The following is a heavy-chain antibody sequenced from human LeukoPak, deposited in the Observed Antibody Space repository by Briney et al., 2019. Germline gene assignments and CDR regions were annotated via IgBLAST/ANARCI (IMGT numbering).Heavy chain of an antibody. Sequence: PGGSLRLSCAASGFTFSSYWMSWVRQAPGKGLEWVANIKQDGSEKYYVDSVKGRFTISRDNAKNSLYLQMNSLRAEDTAVYYCARDAYDILTGYTSGAWAYYFDYWGQGTLVTVSS. CDR2: IKQDGSEK. V-gene: IGHV3-7*01. J-gene: IGHJ4*02. CDR1: GFTFSSYW. D-gene: IGHD3-9*01. CDR3: ARDAYDILTGYTSGAWAYYFDY.